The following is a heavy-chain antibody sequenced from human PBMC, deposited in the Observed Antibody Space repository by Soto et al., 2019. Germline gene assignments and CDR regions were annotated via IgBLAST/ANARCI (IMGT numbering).Heavy chain of an antibody. Sequence: KSWWSLRLSCSASVFTFTRYSMNWLRQAPGKGLEWVSSISSTTNYIYYADSMKGRFTVSRDNAKNSVYLEMNSLSAEDTALYYCARESEDLTSNFDYWGQGTLVTVSS. J-gene: IGHJ4*02. CDR2: ISSTTNYI. V-gene: IGHV3-21*01. CDR1: VFTFTRYS. CDR3: ARESEDLTSNFDY.